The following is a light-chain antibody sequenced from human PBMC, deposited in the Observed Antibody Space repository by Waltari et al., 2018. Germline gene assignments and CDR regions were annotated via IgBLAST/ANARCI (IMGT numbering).Light chain of an antibody. Sequence: QSALTQPASVSGSPGPSIPISCTGTSRDVGFYTYVSWYQQYPGKAPKPIIYDVFQRPSGVSNRFSGSKSGNTASLTISGLQTEDEGDYYCNSYTGSSSWVFGGGTKLTVL. CDR1: SRDVGFYTY. J-gene: IGLJ3*02. CDR2: DVF. CDR3: NSYTGSSSWV. V-gene: IGLV2-14*03.